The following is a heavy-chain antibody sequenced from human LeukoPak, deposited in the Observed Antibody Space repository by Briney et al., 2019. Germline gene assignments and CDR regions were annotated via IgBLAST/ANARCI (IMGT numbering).Heavy chain of an antibody. Sequence: GGSLRLSCAASGFTFSSYDMHWVRQATGKGLEWVSAIGAGGDTYYADSVKGRFTISRENAKNSLYLQMNSLRAGDTAVYYCVREIPDYYNSGWYYEYWGQGTLVTVSS. D-gene: IGHD6-19*01. J-gene: IGHJ4*02. CDR3: VREIPDYYNSGWYYEY. V-gene: IGHV3-13*01. CDR1: GFTFSSYD. CDR2: IGAGGDT.